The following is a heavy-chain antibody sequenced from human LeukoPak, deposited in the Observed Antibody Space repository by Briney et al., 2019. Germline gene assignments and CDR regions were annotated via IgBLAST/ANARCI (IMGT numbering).Heavy chain of an antibody. V-gene: IGHV1-24*01. CDR1: GYTLTELS. J-gene: IGHJ4*02. D-gene: IGHD6-13*01. CDR2: FDPEDGET. Sequence: GASVNVSCKVSGYTLTELSMHWVRQAPGKGLEWMGGFDPEDGETIYAQKFQSRVTMTEDTSTDTAYMEMSSLRAEDTAVYYCATAIAAAGTHFDYWGQGTLVTVSS. CDR3: ATAIAAAGTHFDY.